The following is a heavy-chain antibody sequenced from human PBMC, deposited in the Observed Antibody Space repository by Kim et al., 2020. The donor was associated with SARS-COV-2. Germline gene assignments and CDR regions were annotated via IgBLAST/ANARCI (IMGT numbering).Heavy chain of an antibody. CDR3: ARYRRYRGPVAGERLFDY. CDR2: INHSGST. CDR1: GGSFSGYY. Sequence: SETLSLTCAVYGGSFSGYYWSWIRQPPGKGLEWIGEINHSGSTNYNPSLKSRVTISVDTSKNQFSLKLSSVTAADTAVYYCARYRRYRGPVAGERLFDYWGQGPLVTVSS. V-gene: IGHV4-34*01. J-gene: IGHJ4*02. D-gene: IGHD6-19*01.